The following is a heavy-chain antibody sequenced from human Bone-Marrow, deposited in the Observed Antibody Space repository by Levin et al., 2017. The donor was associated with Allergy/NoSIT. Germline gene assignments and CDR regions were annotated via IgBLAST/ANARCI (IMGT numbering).Heavy chain of an antibody. CDR1: GGTFSTFV. Sequence: SVKVSCKASGGTFSTFVISWVRQAPGQGLEWMGGIIPMFDTANYAQKFQGRVTITADESTRTAYMDLRSLRSEDTAVYYCARSYYYDSGAYRYDLYYYGMDVWGQGTTVTVSS. D-gene: IGHD3-22*01. J-gene: IGHJ6*02. CDR2: IIPMFDTA. V-gene: IGHV1-69*13. CDR3: ARSYYYDSGAYRYDLYYYGMDV.